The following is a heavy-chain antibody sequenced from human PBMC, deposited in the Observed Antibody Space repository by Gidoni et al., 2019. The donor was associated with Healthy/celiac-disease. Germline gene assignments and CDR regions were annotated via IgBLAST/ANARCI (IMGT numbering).Heavy chain of an antibody. CDR1: GGSFSGYY. J-gene: IGHJ4*02. D-gene: IGHD3-16*02. CDR2: INQSGST. Sequence: QVQLPQWGAGLLKPSETLSLTCAVYGGSFSGYYWSWILQPPGKGLEWIGEINQSGSTNYHPSLKGRVTRSVDTSKNQFSLKLSSVTAADTAVYYCARGRPNYDYIWGSYRSAYYFDYWGQGTLVTVSS. CDR3: ARGRPNYDYIWGSYRSAYYFDY. V-gene: IGHV4-34*01.